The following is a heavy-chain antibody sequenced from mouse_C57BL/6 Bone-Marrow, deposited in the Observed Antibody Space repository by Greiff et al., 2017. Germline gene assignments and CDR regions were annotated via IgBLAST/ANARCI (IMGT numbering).Heavy chain of an antibody. CDR2: IYPRSGNT. CDR1: GYTFTSYG. Sequence: VKLMESGAELARPGASVKLSCKASGYTFTSYGISWVKQRTGQGLEWIGEIYPRSGNTYYNEKFKGKATLTADKSSSTAYMELRSLTSEDSAVYFCAREVFDYWGQGTTLTVSS. CDR3: AREVFDY. J-gene: IGHJ2*01. V-gene: IGHV1-81*01.